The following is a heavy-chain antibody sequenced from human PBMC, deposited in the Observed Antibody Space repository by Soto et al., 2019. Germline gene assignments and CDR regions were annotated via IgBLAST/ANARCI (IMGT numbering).Heavy chain of an antibody. CDR3: ARREIQGPIDY. Sequence: QVQLQESGPGLVKPSDTLSLTCAVSGYSISSSNWWGWIRQPPGKGLEWIGYIYYSGTTYYNPSLKRXXTXSXXTAKNQFSLKLTSVTGVDTAVYYCARREIQGPIDYWGQGTLVTVSS. D-gene: IGHD1-26*01. V-gene: IGHV4-28*01. CDR1: GYSISSSNW. J-gene: IGHJ4*02. CDR2: IYYSGTT.